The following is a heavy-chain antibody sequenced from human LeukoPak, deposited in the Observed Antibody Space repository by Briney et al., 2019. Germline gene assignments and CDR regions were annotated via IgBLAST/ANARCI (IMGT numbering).Heavy chain of an antibody. Sequence: GESLKISCKGSGYSFTSYWIGWVRQMPGKGLEWVGIIYPDDSDSRYNPSFQGQVTISADKSISTAYLQWSSLKAADTAMYYCARHYPGGDYFIDYWGQGTLVTVSS. CDR3: ARHYPGGDYFIDY. CDR2: IYPDDSDS. V-gene: IGHV5-51*01. D-gene: IGHD4-17*01. CDR1: GYSFTSYW. J-gene: IGHJ4*02.